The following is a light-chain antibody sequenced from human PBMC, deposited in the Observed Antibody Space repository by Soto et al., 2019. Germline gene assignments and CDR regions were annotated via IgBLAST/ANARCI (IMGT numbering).Light chain of an antibody. V-gene: IGKV1-39*01. CDR1: QSISTF. J-gene: IGKJ4*01. Sequence: HMTQSPSSLSASVGDRVTITCRASQSISTFLNWYQQRPGKVPKLLIDTASSLQSGVPSRFSGSGSGSDFTRTITTLQPEDFATYYCQQSHISPLTFGGGTKVEL. CDR3: QQSHISPLT. CDR2: TAS.